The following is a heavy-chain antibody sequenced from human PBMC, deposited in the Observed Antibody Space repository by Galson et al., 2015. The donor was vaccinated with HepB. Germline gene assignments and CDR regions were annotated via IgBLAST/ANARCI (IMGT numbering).Heavy chain of an antibody. D-gene: IGHD3-10*01. J-gene: IGHJ4*02. CDR3: TTGLEGYYGSGSPYPFDY. V-gene: IGHV3-15*01. CDR1: GFTFSNAW. CDR2: IKSKTDGGTT. Sequence: SLRLSCAASGFTFSNAWMSWVHQAPGKGLEWVGRIKSKTDGGTTDYAAPVKGRFTISRDDSKNTLYLQMNSLKTEDTAVYYCTTGLEGYYGSGSPYPFDYWGQGTLVTVSS.